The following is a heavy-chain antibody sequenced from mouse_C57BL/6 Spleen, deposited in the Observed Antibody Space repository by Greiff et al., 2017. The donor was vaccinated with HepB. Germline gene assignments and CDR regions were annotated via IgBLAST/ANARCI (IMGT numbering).Heavy chain of an antibody. V-gene: IGHV1-59*01. CDR2: IDPSDSYT. CDR3: ARAPFYGRNAMDY. D-gene: IGHD1-1*01. Sequence: QVQLQQPGAELVRPGTSVKLSCKASGYTFTSYWMHWVKQRPGQGLEWIGVIDPSDSYTNYNQKFKGKATLTVDTSSSTAYMQLSSLTSEDSAVYYCARAPFYGRNAMDYWGQGTSVTVSS. J-gene: IGHJ4*01. CDR1: GYTFTSYW.